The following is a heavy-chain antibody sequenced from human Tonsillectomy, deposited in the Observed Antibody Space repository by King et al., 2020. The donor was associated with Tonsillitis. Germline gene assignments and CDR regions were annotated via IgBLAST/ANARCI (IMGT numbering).Heavy chain of an antibody. Sequence: VQLVESGGGVVEPGGSLRLSCAASGFTFSYSGMHWLRQAPGKGLEWLSFIHYDGNEKHYADSVKGRFTISRDNSKNTLYLQMSSLRVEDTAVYYCAQDTGHGDYWGQGTLVTVSS. J-gene: IGHJ4*02. CDR2: IHYDGNEK. D-gene: IGHD1-14*01. V-gene: IGHV3-30*02. CDR1: GFTFSYSG. CDR3: AQDTGHGDY.